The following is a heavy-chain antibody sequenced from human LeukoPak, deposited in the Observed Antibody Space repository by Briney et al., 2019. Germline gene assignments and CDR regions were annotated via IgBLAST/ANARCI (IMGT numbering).Heavy chain of an antibody. V-gene: IGHV3-30*02. CDR2: IRYDGSNK. J-gene: IGHJ4*02. Sequence: GGSLRLSCAASGFTFSSYGMHWVRQAPGKGLEWVAFIRYDGSNKYYADSVKGRFTISRDNSKNTLYLHVNSLRSEDTAVYYCARDPGQSGYYSYFDYWGQGTLVTVSS. CDR1: GFTFSSYG. CDR3: ARDPGQSGYYSYFDY. D-gene: IGHD3-22*01.